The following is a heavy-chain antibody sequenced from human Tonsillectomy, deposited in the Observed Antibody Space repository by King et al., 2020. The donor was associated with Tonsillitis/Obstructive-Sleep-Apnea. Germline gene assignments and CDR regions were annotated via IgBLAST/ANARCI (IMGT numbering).Heavy chain of an antibody. CDR2: IIPIFGTA. CDR1: GGTFSSYA. D-gene: IGHD3-9*01. CDR3: AGDHTEYYDILTGYYFDAFDI. J-gene: IGHJ3*02. V-gene: IGHV1-69*01. Sequence: QLVQSGAEVKKPGSSVKVSCKASGGTFSSYAISWVRQAPGQGLEWMGGIIPIFGTANYAQKFQGRVTITADESTSTAYMELSSLRSEDTAVYYCAGDHTEYYDILTGYYFDAFDIWGQGTMVTVSS.